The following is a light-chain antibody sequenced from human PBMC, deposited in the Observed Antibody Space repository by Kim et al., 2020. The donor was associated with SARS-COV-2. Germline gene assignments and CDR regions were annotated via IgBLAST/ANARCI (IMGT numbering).Light chain of an antibody. CDR2: QDR. CDR1: KLGDKY. CDR3: QAWDSSTWV. J-gene: IGLJ3*02. Sequence: GQKDSTTCAGDKLGDKYAAWYQQKPGQSPVLVIYQDRKQHAGIPERFSGSNSGNTATLTISGTQAMDEADYYCQAWDSSTWVFGGGNQLTVL. V-gene: IGLV3-1*01.